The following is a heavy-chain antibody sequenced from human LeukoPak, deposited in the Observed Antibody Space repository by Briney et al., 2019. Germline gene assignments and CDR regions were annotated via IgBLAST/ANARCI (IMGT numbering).Heavy chain of an antibody. D-gene: IGHD3-10*01. V-gene: IGHV3-48*03. CDR3: AKFQLLWFGELSPSFDY. CDR2: ISSSGSTI. J-gene: IGHJ4*02. CDR1: GFTFSSYE. Sequence: GGSLRLSCAASGFTFSSYEMNWVRQAPGKGLEWVSYISSSGSTIYYADSVKGRFTISRDNSKNTLYLQMNSLRAEDTAVYYCAKFQLLWFGELSPSFDYWGQGTLVTVSS.